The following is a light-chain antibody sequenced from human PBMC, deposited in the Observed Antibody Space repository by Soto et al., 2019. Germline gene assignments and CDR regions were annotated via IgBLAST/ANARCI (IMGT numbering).Light chain of an antibody. CDR2: WAS. CDR3: QQYYNAPIT. V-gene: IGKV4-1*01. Sequence: DIVMTQSPDSLAVSLGERATINCKSSQSILYTSNNNNYLAWYQQKPGQPPKLLIYWASIRESGVPDRVSGSGSGTDFTLTISSLQAEDVAVYYCQQYYNAPITFGQGTRLEIK. CDR1: QSILYTSNNNNY. J-gene: IGKJ5*01.